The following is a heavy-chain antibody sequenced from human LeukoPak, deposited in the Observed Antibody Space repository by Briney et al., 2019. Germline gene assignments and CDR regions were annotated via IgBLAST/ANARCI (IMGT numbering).Heavy chain of an antibody. CDR2: INYSGST. CDR1: GGSISSYY. CDR3: AREGRQDYVYFDN. J-gene: IGHJ4*02. D-gene: IGHD4-17*01. V-gene: IGHV4-59*01. Sequence: SETLSLTCTVSGGSISSYYWSWIRQPPGKGLEWIGYINYSGSTNYNPSLKSRVTMSVDTSKNQFSLKLSSVTAAGTAMYYCAREGRQDYVYFDNWGQGSLVTVSS.